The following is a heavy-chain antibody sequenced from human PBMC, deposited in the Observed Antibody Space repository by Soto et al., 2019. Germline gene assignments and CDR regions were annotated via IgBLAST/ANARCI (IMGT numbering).Heavy chain of an antibody. CDR1: GFSFGTFV. Sequence: GGSLRLSCAASGFSFGTFVMTWFRQAPGGGLEWVASITDSGYAASYAETVEGRFTVSRDNSKNKLHLQMNDLRAEDTATYYCAKNGQWLATPPEAWGQGTLVTVSS. CDR2: ITDSGYAA. V-gene: IGHV3-23*01. CDR3: AKNGQWLATPPEA. J-gene: IGHJ4*02. D-gene: IGHD6-19*01.